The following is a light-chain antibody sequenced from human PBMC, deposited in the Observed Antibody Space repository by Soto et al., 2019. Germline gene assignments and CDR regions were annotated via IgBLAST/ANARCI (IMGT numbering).Light chain of an antibody. V-gene: IGKV3-15*01. J-gene: IGKJ5*01. CDR1: QSVSSY. CDR2: GAS. Sequence: EVVWTQSPGTVSLSPEERATLSCRSSQSVSSYYLALYQQKPGQAPRLLVYGASTRATGIPARFSGSGSGTEFTLTISSLQSEDFAVYYCQQSTNWPPITFGQGTRLEIK. CDR3: QQSTNWPPIT.